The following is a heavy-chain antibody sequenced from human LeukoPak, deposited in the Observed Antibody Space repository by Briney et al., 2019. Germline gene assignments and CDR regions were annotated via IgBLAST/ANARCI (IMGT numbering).Heavy chain of an antibody. V-gene: IGHV4-4*02. CDR2: ISLAGQT. CDR3: SRESGAFCPFGY. D-gene: IGHD1-26*01. Sequence: SGTLSLTCGVSGGSISGTNWWSWVRQPPGQGLERIGEISLAGQTNYNPSLNGRVTMSLDKSSNQLSLNLTSVTAADTATYYCSRESGAFCPFGYWGQGTLVIVSS. CDR1: GGSISGTNW. J-gene: IGHJ4*02.